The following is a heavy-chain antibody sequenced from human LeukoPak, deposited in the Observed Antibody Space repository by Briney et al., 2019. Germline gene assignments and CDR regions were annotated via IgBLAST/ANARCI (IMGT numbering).Heavy chain of an antibody. Sequence: KSSETLSLXCTVSGGSISSGSYYWSWIRQPAGKGLEWIGRISTSGSTNYNPSLKSRVTISVDTSKNQFSLKLSSVTAADTAVYYCARDDPYYYYYMDVWGEGTTVTVSS. CDR1: GGSISSGSYY. V-gene: IGHV4-61*02. J-gene: IGHJ6*03. CDR2: ISTSGST. CDR3: ARDDPYYYYYMDV.